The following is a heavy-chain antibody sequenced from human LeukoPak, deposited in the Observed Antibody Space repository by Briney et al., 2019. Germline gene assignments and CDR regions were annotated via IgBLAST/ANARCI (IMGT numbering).Heavy chain of an antibody. CDR3: NTIHVGGRRSFDH. D-gene: IGHD2-15*01. J-gene: IGHJ5*02. CDR2: INDDGGDT. CDR1: GFSFRRYR. Sequence: GGSLRLSCAASGFSFRRYRMQWVRQAPGEGLVWVSRINDDGGDTTYADSVKGRFTISRDNAKNTLYLQMNSLRAEDTAVYYCNTIHVGGRRSFDHWGQGTLVTVSS. V-gene: IGHV3-74*01.